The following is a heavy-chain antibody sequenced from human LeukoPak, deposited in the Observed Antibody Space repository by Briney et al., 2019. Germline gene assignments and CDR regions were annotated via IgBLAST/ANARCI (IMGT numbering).Heavy chain of an antibody. CDR1: GGSSSDYY. Sequence: SETLSLTCAVYGGSSSDYYWSWIRQPPGKGLEWMGEINHSGSTNYNPSLKGRVIISVDTSKNQFALKLSSVNAADTAVYYCARTDIVVVPAAMGYYYYMDVWGKGTTVTVSS. CDR2: INHSGST. V-gene: IGHV4-34*01. J-gene: IGHJ6*03. CDR3: ARTDIVVVPAAMGYYYYMDV. D-gene: IGHD2-2*01.